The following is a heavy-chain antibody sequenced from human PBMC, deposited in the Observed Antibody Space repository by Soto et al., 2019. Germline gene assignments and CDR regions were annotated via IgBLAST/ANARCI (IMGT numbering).Heavy chain of an antibody. CDR3: AREVNYYGMDV. CDR2: MNPNSGNT. J-gene: IGHJ6*02. Sequence: QVQLVQSGAEVKKPGASVKVSCKASGYTFTSYDINWVRQATGQGLEWMGWMNPNSGNTGYAQKLQGTVTMTRNTSISTAYMELSSLRSANTAVYYCAREVNYYGMDVWGQGTTVTVSS. V-gene: IGHV1-8*01. CDR1: GYTFTSYD.